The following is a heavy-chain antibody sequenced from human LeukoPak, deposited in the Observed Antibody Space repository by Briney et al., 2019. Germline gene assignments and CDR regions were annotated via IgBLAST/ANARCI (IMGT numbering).Heavy chain of an antibody. V-gene: IGHV3-13*01. Sequence: GGSLRLSCAASGFTFSSYDMHWVRHATGKGLEWVSAIGTAGDTYYPGSVKGRFTISRENAKNSLYLQMNSLRAGDTAVYYCARENTLTLYGMDVWGQGTTVTVSS. J-gene: IGHJ6*02. CDR3: ARENTLTLYGMDV. CDR2: IGTAGDT. D-gene: IGHD2-15*01. CDR1: GFTFSSYD.